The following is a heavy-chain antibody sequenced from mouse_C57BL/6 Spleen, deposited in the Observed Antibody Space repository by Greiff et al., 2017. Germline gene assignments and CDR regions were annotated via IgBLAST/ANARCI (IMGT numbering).Heavy chain of an antibody. V-gene: IGHV5-16*01. D-gene: IGHD3-1*01. CDR1: GFTFSDYY. CDR3: ARDRGFPHFDY. CDR2: INYDGSST. J-gene: IGHJ2*01. Sequence: EVQRVESEGGLVQPGSSMKLSCTASGFTFSDYYMAWVRQVPEKGLEWVANINYDGSSTYYLDSLKSRFIISRDNAKNILYLQMSSLKSEDTATYYCARDRGFPHFDYWGQGTTLTVSS.